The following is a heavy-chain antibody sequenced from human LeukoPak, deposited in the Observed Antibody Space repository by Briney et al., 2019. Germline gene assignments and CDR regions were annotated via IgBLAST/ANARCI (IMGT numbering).Heavy chain of an antibody. V-gene: IGHV3-64*01. D-gene: IGHD1-26*01. CDR3: ARVEGATHY. CDR2: ISSNGSST. Sequence: GGSLRLSCAASGFTFSSYAMHWVRQAPGKGLEYVSAISSNGSSTYYANSVKGRFTISRDNSKNTLYLQMGSLRAEDMAVYYCARVEGATHYWGQGTLVTVSS. J-gene: IGHJ4*02. CDR1: GFTFSSYA.